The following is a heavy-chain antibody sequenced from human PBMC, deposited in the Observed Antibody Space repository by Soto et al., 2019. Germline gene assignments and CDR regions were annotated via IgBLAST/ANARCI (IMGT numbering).Heavy chain of an antibody. CDR3: ATDSRGWYRMGVY. Sequence: GGSLRLSCAASGFTFSSYAMSWVRQAPGKGLEWVSAISGSGGSTYYADSVKGRFTISRDNSKNTLYLQMNSLRAEDTAVYYCATDSRGWYRMGVYWGQGTLVTVSS. D-gene: IGHD6-19*01. J-gene: IGHJ4*02. CDR2: ISGSGGST. V-gene: IGHV3-23*01. CDR1: GFTFSSYA.